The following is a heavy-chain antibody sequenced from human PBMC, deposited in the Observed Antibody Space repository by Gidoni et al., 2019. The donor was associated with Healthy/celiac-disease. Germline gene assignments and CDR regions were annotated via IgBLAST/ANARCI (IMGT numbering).Heavy chain of an antibody. CDR1: GFTFSSYS. Sequence: EVQLVESGGCLVKPGGSLRLHCAASGFTFSSYSMNWVRQAPGKGLAWVSSISSSSSYIYYADSVKGRFTISRDNAKNSLYLQMNSLRAEDTAVYYCARDHYDFWSGKSYYYYYGMDVWGQGTTVTVSS. CDR2: ISSSSSYI. V-gene: IGHV3-21*01. D-gene: IGHD3-3*01. J-gene: IGHJ6*02. CDR3: ARDHYDFWSGKSYYYYYGMDV.